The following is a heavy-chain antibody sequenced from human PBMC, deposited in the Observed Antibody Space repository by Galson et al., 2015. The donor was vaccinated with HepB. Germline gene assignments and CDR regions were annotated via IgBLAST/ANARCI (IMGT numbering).Heavy chain of an antibody. J-gene: IGHJ4*02. V-gene: IGHV5-10-1*01. CDR3: AQGSGSSGFDY. CDR2: IDPSDSYT. CDR1: GYRFAGHW. Sequence: QSRAEVKKPGQSLRISCTASGYRFAGHWISWVRQVPGKGLEWVGKIDPSDSYTKYSPSFEGHVTLSTDNSINTAYLQWSSLRASDTAIYFCAQGSGSSGFDYWGQGTLVIVSS. D-gene: IGHD3-10*01.